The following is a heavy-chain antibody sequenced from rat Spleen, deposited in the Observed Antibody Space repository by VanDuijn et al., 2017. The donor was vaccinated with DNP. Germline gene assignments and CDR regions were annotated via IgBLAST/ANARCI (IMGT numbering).Heavy chain of an antibody. Sequence: EVQVLESGGGLVQPGNSLKLSCVTSGFTFSSAWMYWYRQFPEKRLEWVARIKPKTNNYASDYTESVKGRFTISRDDSKNSIYLQMNNLKEEDTAIYYCAWPSTWGQGVMVTVSS. V-gene: IGHV6-6*01. CDR1: GFTFSSAW. D-gene: IGHD1-10*01. J-gene: IGHJ2*01. CDR3: AWPST. CDR2: IKPKTNNYAS.